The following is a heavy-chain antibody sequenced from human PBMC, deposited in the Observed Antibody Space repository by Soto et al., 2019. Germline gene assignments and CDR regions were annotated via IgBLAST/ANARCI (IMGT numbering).Heavy chain of an antibody. D-gene: IGHD3-10*01. Sequence: PSETLSLTCGVSGYSISSGYYWAWSRQPPGKGLEWIGSINHSGKTFYNPSLRSRVTFSVDTSKNQLSLKLSSVTAADKAVYYWGRSGEDDGSYIDSWGQGTLVTVS. CDR1: GYSISSGYY. CDR3: GRSGEDDGSYIDS. CDR2: INHSGKT. J-gene: IGHJ5*01. V-gene: IGHV4-38-2*01.